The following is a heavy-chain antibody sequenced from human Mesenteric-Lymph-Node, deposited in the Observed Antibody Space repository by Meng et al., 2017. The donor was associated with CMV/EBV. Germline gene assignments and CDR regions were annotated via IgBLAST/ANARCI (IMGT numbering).Heavy chain of an antibody. CDR1: GGSFSGYY. D-gene: IGHD3-3*01. CDR2: INHSGST. Sequence: SQTLSLTCAVYGGSFSGYYWSWIRQPPGKGLEWIGEINHSGSTNYNPSLKSRVTISVDTSKNQFSLKLSSVTAADTAVYYCARVGSSAYDFWNGPEDYWGQGTLVTVSS. J-gene: IGHJ4*02. V-gene: IGHV4-34*01. CDR3: ARVGSSAYDFWNGPEDY.